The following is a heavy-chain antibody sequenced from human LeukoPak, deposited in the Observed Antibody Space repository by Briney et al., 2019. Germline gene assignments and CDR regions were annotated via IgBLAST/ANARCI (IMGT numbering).Heavy chain of an antibody. CDR1: GFTFSSYA. J-gene: IGHJ4*02. CDR3: AKDLYSSGWHDY. Sequence: PGGSLRLSCAASGFTFSSYARSWVRQAPGKGLEWVSAISGSGGSTYYADSVKGRFTISRVNSKNTLYLQMNSLRAEDTAVYYCAKDLYSSGWHDYWGQGTLVTVSS. V-gene: IGHV3-23*01. CDR2: ISGSGGST. D-gene: IGHD6-19*01.